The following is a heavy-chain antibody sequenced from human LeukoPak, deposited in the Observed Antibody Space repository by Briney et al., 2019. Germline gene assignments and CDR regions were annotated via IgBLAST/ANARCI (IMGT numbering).Heavy chain of an antibody. CDR2: IYYSGST. D-gene: IGHD4-23*01. CDR1: GVSISSSSYY. V-gene: IGHV4-39*01. Sequence: SETLSLTCTVSGVSISSSSYYWGWIRQPPGKGLEWIGSIYYSGSTYYNPSLKSRVTISVDTSKNQFSLKLSPVTAADTAVYYCARHLRVGATVVNYWGQGTLVTVSS. J-gene: IGHJ4*02. CDR3: ARHLRVGATVVNY.